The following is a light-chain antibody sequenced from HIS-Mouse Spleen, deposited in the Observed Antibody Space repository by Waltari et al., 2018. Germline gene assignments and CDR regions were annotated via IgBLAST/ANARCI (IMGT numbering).Light chain of an antibody. CDR1: ALPKQY. CDR3: QSADSSGTYV. V-gene: IGLV3-25*03. Sequence: SYELTQPPSVSVSPGQTARITCSGDALPKQYAYWSQQKPGQAPVLVIYKDSERPSGIPERFSGSSSGTTVTLTISGVQAEDEADYYCQSADSSGTYVFGTGTKVTVL. J-gene: IGLJ1*01. CDR2: KDS.